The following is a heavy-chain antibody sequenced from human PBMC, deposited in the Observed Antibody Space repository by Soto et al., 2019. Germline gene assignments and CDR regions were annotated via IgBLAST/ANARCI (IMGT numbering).Heavy chain of an antibody. V-gene: IGHV3-13*05. CDR1: GFTFSSYD. J-gene: IGHJ6*02. CDR3: ARSSAGVTTPKYYYGMDV. D-gene: IGHD5-18*01. Sequence: PWWSLRLSFASSGFTFSSYDMHWVRQATGKGLEWVSAIGTAGDPYYPGSVKGRFTISRENAKNSLYLQMNSLRAGDTAVYYCARSSAGVTTPKYYYGMDVWGQGTTVTVSS. CDR2: IGTAGDP.